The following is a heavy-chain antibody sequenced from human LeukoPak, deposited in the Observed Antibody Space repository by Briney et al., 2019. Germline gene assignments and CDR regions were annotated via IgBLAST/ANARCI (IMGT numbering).Heavy chain of an antibody. CDR1: GGSFSGYY. D-gene: IGHD1-26*01. CDR3: ARHAGATWFDP. CDR2: INHSGST. Sequence: PSETLSLTCAVYGGSFSGYYWSWIRQPPGKGLEWIGEINHSGSTNYNPSLKSRVTISVDTSKNQFSLKLSSVTAADTAVYYCARHAGATWFDPWGQGTLVTVSS. V-gene: IGHV4-34*01. J-gene: IGHJ5*02.